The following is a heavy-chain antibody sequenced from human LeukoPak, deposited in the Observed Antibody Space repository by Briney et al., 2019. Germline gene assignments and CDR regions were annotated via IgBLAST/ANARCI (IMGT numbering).Heavy chain of an antibody. D-gene: IGHD4-17*01. V-gene: IGHV3-23*01. J-gene: IGHJ4*02. CDR2: IGAADCVA. CDR3: AKLGYGDYERTFDY. Sequence: PWWSLTLSCSGSGFTFTSYAMSRVRQAPGKGLEWVSAIGAADCVALYADSVKGRFTISRDTSNNTLYLQMNSLRVEDTALYYCAKLGYGDYERTFDYWGQGTLVTVSS. CDR1: GFTFTSYA.